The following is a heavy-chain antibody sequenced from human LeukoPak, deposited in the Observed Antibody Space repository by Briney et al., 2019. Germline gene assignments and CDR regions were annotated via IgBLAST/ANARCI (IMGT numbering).Heavy chain of an antibody. D-gene: IGHD3-22*01. V-gene: IGHV3-23*01. CDR2: ISTSGRT. J-gene: IGHJ4*02. CDR1: GFTFSSYA. Sequence: GGSLRLSCADSGFTFSSYAMSWVRQAPGKGLEWVSLISTSGRTHYADSVQGRFTISRDNSKNTLSLHMNGLRAEDTAVYYCARGLDSSGYYHVVDSWGQGALVTVSS. CDR3: ARGLDSSGYYHVVDS.